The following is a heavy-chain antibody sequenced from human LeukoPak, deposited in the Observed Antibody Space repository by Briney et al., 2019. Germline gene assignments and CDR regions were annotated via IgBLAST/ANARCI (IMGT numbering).Heavy chain of an antibody. CDR2: ISSSSSYI. Sequence: PGGSLRLSCAASGFTFSSYSMNWVRQAPGKGLEWVSSISSSSSYIYYADSVKGRFTISGDNAKNSLYLQMNSLRAEDTAVYYCARVWSTGRNDAFDIWGQGTMVTVSS. V-gene: IGHV3-21*01. CDR1: GFTFSSYS. CDR3: ARVWSTGRNDAFDI. D-gene: IGHD1-14*01. J-gene: IGHJ3*02.